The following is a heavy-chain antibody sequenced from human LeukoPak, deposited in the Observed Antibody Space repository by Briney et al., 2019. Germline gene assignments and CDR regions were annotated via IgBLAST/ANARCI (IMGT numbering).Heavy chain of an antibody. CDR1: GYTFTGYY. CDR2: INPNSGGT. CDR3: ARGGVVDYYYYGMDV. J-gene: IGHJ6*02. V-gene: IGHV1-2*04. D-gene: IGHD2-2*01. Sequence: ASVKVSCKASGYTFTGYYMHWVRQAPGQGLEWMGWINPNSGGTNYAQKFQGWVTMTRDTSISTAYMELSRLRSDDTAVHYCARGGVVDYYYYGMDVWGQGTTVTVSS.